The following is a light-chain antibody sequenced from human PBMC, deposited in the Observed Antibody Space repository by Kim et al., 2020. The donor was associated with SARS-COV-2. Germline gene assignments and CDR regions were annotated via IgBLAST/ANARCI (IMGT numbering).Light chain of an antibody. CDR1: KLGDKY. Sequence: SYELTQPPSVSVSPGQTASITCSGDKLGDKYACWYQQKPGQSPVLVIYQDSKRPSGIPERFSGSNSGNTATLTISGTQARDEADYYCQAWDSSPRVFGGG. CDR2: QDS. CDR3: QAWDSSPRV. J-gene: IGLJ3*02. V-gene: IGLV3-1*01.